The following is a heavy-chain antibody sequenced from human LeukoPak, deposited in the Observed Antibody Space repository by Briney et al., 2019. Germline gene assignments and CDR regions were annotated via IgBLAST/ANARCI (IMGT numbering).Heavy chain of an antibody. Sequence: ASVKVSCKASGYTFTRYYMHWVRQAPGQGLEWMGWINPNSGGTNYAQKFQGRVTMTRDTSIGAAYMELSRLRSDDTAVYYCAREETYYDSSGYYYLDWGQGTLVTVSS. CDR1: GYTFTRYY. D-gene: IGHD3-22*01. J-gene: IGHJ4*02. CDR2: INPNSGGT. CDR3: AREETYYDSSGYYYLD. V-gene: IGHV1-2*02.